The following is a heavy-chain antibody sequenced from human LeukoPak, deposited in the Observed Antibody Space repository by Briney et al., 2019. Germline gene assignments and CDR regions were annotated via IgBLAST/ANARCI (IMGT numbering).Heavy chain of an antibody. CDR2: ISAYNGNT. D-gene: IGHD3-10*01. CDR3: ARSSGSGSHTLRFDP. Sequence: ASVKVSCKASGYTFTSYGISWVRQAPGQGLEWMGWISAYNGNTNYAQKLQGRVTMTTDTSTSTAYRELRSLRSDDTAVYYCARSSGSGSHTLRFDPWGQGTLVTVSS. V-gene: IGHV1-18*01. J-gene: IGHJ5*02. CDR1: GYTFTSYG.